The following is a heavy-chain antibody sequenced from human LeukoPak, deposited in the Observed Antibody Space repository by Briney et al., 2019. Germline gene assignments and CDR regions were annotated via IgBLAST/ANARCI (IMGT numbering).Heavy chain of an antibody. V-gene: IGHV3-33*01. D-gene: IGHD3-22*01. CDR3: ARARNNYDTSGFSALDY. CDR2: IWYDGSNK. Sequence: QPGGPLRLSCAASGVAFDSHGMHWVRQAPGKGLEWVAVIWYDGSNKDYADSVKGRFTISRDNSKNTLYLQMNSLRAEDTAVYYCARARNNYDTSGFSALDYWGQGTLVTVSS. CDR1: GVAFDSHG. J-gene: IGHJ4*02.